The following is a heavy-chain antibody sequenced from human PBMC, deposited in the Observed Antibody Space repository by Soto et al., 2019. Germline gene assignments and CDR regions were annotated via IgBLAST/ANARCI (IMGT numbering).Heavy chain of an antibody. Sequence: SETLSLTCTVSGGSISSYYWSWIRQPPGKGLEWIGYIYYSGSTNYNPSLKSRVTISVDTSKNQFSLKLSSVTAADTAVYYCARREGKQWLVRGYAFDIWGQGTMVTVSS. V-gene: IGHV4-59*08. CDR2: IYYSGST. CDR3: ARREGKQWLVRGYAFDI. CDR1: GGSISSYY. D-gene: IGHD6-19*01. J-gene: IGHJ3*02.